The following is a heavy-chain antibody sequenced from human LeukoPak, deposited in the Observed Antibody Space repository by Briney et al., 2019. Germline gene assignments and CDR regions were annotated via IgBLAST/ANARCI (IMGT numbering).Heavy chain of an antibody. J-gene: IGHJ6*03. CDR2: ITSSSTYT. V-gene: IGHV3-21*01. Sequence: GGSLRLSCAASGFSFSSYNMNWVRQTPGKGLEWVSSITSSSTYTFYADSVKGRFTISRDNARNSLSLQMNSLRAEDTAVYYCAREPYCGTNDKTYYYYMDVWGKGTTVTISS. CDR1: GFSFSSYN. D-gene: IGHD4-23*01. CDR3: AREPYCGTNDKTYYYYMDV.